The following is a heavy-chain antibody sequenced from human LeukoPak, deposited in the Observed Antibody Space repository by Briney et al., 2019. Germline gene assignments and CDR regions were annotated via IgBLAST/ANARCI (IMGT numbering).Heavy chain of an antibody. Sequence: GGPLRLSCAASGFTFDDYAMHWVRQAPGKGLEWVSGISWNSGSIGYADSVKGRFTISRDNAKNSLYLQMNSLRAEDTALYYCAKAGGCSGGSCYFDYWGQGTLVTVSS. CDR2: ISWNSGSI. CDR1: GFTFDDYA. D-gene: IGHD2-15*01. J-gene: IGHJ4*02. CDR3: AKAGGCSGGSCYFDY. V-gene: IGHV3-9*01.